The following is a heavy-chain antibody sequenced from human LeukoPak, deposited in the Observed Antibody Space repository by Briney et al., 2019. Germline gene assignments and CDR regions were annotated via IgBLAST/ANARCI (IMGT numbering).Heavy chain of an antibody. Sequence: PSETLSLTCTVSGGSISSYYWSWIRQPPGKGLEWIGYIYYSGSTNYNPSLKSRVTISVDTSKNQFSLKLSSVTAADTAVYYCARLGLGDWYFDLWGRGTLVTVSS. CDR2: IYYSGST. V-gene: IGHV4-59*08. J-gene: IGHJ2*01. D-gene: IGHD3/OR15-3a*01. CDR1: GGSISSYY. CDR3: ARLGLGDWYFDL.